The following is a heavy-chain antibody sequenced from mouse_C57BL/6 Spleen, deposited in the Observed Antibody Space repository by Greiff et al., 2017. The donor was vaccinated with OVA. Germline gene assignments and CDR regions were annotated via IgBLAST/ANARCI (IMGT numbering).Heavy chain of an antibody. CDR1: GSTFTSSW. Sequence: VQLQQPGAGLLRPGSSVKLSCKASGSTFTSSWMHWVKRRPIQGLEWIGNIAPSVMEPHYNQKFKDKATLTVDKSSSTAYMQLSSLTSEDSAVYYCAREGITTVVGYFDYWGQGTTLTVSS. D-gene: IGHD1-1*01. V-gene: IGHV1-52*01. CDR2: IAPSVMEP. J-gene: IGHJ2*01. CDR3: AREGITTVVGYFDY.